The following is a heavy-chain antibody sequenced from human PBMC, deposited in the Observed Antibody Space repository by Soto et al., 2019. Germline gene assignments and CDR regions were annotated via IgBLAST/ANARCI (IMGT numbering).Heavy chain of an antibody. D-gene: IGHD2-15*01. CDR2: ISYDGSNE. J-gene: IGHJ6*02. Sequence: GGSLRLSCAASGFTFSSYGMHWVRQAPGKGLEWVAVISYDGSNEYYADSVKGRFTISRDNSKNTLYLQMNSLRAEDTAVYYCANWIVSWPYYYYYGMDVWGQGTTVTVSS. V-gene: IGHV3-30*18. CDR3: ANWIVSWPYYYYYGMDV. CDR1: GFTFSSYG.